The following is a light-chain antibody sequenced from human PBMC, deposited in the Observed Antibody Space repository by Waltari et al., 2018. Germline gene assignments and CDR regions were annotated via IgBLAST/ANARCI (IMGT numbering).Light chain of an antibody. CDR3: QQSQSHPYT. V-gene: IGKV1-39*01. J-gene: IGKJ2*01. CDR2: AAS. Sequence: IQMTQAPSSLSPSVGERVTISCRSSQDIRTYLNWYQQKPGKAPKLLIYAASSLQTGVPSRFSGSGSGTYFTLTITNLQPEDSATYCCQQSQSHPYTFGPGTKLEL. CDR1: QDIRTY.